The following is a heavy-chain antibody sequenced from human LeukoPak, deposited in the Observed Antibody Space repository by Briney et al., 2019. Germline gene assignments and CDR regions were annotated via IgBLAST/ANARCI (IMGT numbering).Heavy chain of an antibody. CDR1: GFSLSTSGEG. Sequence: ESGPTLVKPTQTLTLTCTFSGFSLSTSGEGVGWIRQPPGKAPEWLALIYWDDDKRYSPSLKTRLTITKDTSKNQVVLTMTNMDPVDTATYYCAHYVYRNPYGSWFDPWGQGTLVTVSS. CDR3: AHYVYRNPYGSWFDP. J-gene: IGHJ5*02. V-gene: IGHV2-5*02. CDR2: IYWDDDK. D-gene: IGHD4-17*01.